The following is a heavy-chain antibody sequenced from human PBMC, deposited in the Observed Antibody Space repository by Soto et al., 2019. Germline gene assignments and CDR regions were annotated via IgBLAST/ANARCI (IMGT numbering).Heavy chain of an antibody. J-gene: IGHJ5*02. CDR2: ISGSGDST. V-gene: IGHV3-23*01. CDR1: GFTFSSYA. CDR3: ARRGSGRYYES. Sequence: EVQLLESGGGLVQPGGSLRLSCAASGFTFSSYAMRWVRQAPEKWLECVSAISGSGDSTYYADSVKGRFTISRDNSKNTLYLQMNSLRAETTSVYYCARRGSGRYYESWGQGTMVTVSS. D-gene: IGHD1-26*01.